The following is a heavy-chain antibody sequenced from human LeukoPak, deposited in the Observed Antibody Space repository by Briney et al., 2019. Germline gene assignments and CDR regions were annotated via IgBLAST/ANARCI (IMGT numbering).Heavy chain of an antibody. D-gene: IGHD4-4*01. V-gene: IGHV5-51*01. J-gene: IGHJ4*02. CDR2: IYPGDSDT. Sequence: GEALQISCKGSGYLFTSYWIGWGRQVPGKGLEWMGIIYPGDSDTRYSPSFQGQVTISADKSISTAYLQWSSLKASDTAMYYCAREARGNFADYWGQGTLVTVSS. CDR3: AREARGNFADY. CDR1: GYLFTSYW.